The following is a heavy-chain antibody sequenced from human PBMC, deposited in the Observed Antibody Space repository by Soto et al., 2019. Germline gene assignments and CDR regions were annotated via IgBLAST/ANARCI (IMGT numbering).Heavy chain of an antibody. CDR2: ISGSGAST. J-gene: IGHJ4*02. Sequence: RGSLTLSSEATGFTFSSYALSRVRQAPGKGLKRVSAISGSGASTYYADYVKGRFNISRDSTKNTLYLQMNSLSAEDTALYYCVKDRQLWPLYLDYCRQGTLVTVSS. CDR1: GFTFSSYA. CDR3: VKDRQLWPLYLDY. V-gene: IGHV3-23*01. D-gene: IGHD5-18*01.